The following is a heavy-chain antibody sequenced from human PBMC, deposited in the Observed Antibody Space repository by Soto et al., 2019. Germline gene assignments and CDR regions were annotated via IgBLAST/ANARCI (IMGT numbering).Heavy chain of an antibody. CDR2: ISSSSSYI. D-gene: IGHD2-2*01. CDR3: ARGLGYCSSTSCYYFDY. J-gene: IGHJ4*02. CDR1: GFTFSSYS. Sequence: GGSLRLSCAAFGFTFSSYSMNWVRQAPGKGLEWVSSISSSSSYIYYADSVKGRFTISRDNAKNSLYLQMNSLRAEDTAVYYCARGLGYCSSTSCYYFDYWGQGTLVTVSS. V-gene: IGHV3-21*01.